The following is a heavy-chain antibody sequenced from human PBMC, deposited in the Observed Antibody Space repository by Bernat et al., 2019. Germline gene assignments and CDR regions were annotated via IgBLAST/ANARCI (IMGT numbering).Heavy chain of an antibody. V-gene: IGHV4-34*01. CDR2: INHSGST. Sequence: QVQLQQWGAGLLKPSETLSLTCAVYGGSFSGYYWSWIRQPPGKGLEWIGEINHSGSTNYNPSLKGRVTISVDTSKNQFSLKLSSVTAADTAVYYCARGPREDIVVVLYYYGMDVWGQGTTVTVSS. CDR1: GGSFSGYY. J-gene: IGHJ6*02. D-gene: IGHD2-2*01. CDR3: ARGPREDIVVVLYYYGMDV.